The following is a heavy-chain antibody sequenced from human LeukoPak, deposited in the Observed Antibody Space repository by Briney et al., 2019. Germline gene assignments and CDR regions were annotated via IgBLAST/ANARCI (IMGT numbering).Heavy chain of an antibody. Sequence: SETLSLTCTVSGGSISSYYWSWIRQPAGKGLEWIGRIYSSGSTYHNPSLKSRVTMSVDTSKNQFSLKVSSVTAADTAVYYCARESNWAYYFDYWGQGSLVTVSS. D-gene: IGHD7-27*01. V-gene: IGHV4-4*07. CDR1: GGSISSYY. CDR2: IYSSGST. CDR3: ARESNWAYYFDY. J-gene: IGHJ4*02.